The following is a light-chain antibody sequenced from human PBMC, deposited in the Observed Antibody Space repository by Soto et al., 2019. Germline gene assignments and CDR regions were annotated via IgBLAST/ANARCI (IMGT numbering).Light chain of an antibody. Sequence: SYELTQAPSMSVSPGQTASITCSGNNLGNKYVSWYQQKPGQSPVLVVYHDTKRPSGIPERLSGSNSGNTATLTISGLQAEDEADYYCCSYAGSYTVVFGGGTQLTVL. CDR2: HDT. CDR3: CSYAGSYTVV. J-gene: IGLJ2*01. CDR1: NLGNKY. V-gene: IGLV3-1*01.